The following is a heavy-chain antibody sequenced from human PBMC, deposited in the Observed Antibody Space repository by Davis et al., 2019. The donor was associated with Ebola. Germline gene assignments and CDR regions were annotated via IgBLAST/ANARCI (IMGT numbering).Heavy chain of an antibody. CDR2: IKYSGST. CDR1: GDSISSGSYF. CDR3: ARHPDMEV. Sequence: PSETLSLTCTVSGDSISSGSYFWGWIRQPPGKGLEWIGSIKYSGSTYYNPSLKSRVTLSIDTSNNHFSLKLSSMTAADTAVYFCARHPDMEVWDKGTTVTVSS. V-gene: IGHV4-39*01. J-gene: IGHJ6*04.